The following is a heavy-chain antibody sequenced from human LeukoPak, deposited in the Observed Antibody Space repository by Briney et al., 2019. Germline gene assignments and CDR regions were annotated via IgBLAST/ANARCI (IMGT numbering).Heavy chain of an antibody. CDR2: ITHSGST. CDR3: ARSGAYCSGVSCYYSY. J-gene: IGHJ4*02. Sequence: SETLSLTCAVSGDSVSSNYWSWIRQPPGKGLEWIGEITHSGSTNYNPSLKSRVTISVDTSKNQFSLKLSSVTAADTAVYYCARSGAYCSGVSCYYSYWGQGTLVTVSS. V-gene: IGHV4-34*01. D-gene: IGHD2-15*01. CDR1: GDSVSSNY.